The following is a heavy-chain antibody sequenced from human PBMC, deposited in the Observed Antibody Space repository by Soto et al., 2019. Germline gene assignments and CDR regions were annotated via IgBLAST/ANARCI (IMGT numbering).Heavy chain of an antibody. J-gene: IGHJ4*02. V-gene: IGHV3-30-3*01. Sequence: QVQLVESGGGVVQPGRSLRLSCAASGFTFSSYAMHWVRQAPGKGLEWVAVISYDGSNKYYADSVKGRFTISRDNSKNTLYLQMNSLRAEDTAVYYCARDYSPYSGDYSPPDYWGQGTLVTVSS. CDR3: ARDYSPYSGDYSPPDY. CDR2: ISYDGSNK. CDR1: GFTFSSYA. D-gene: IGHD4-17*01.